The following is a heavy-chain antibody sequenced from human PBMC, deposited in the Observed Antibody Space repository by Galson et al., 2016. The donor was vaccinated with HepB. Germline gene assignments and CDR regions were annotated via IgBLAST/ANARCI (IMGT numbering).Heavy chain of an antibody. Sequence: CAISGDSVSNNSAAWNWIRQSPSRGLEWLGRTFYRSKWYDDYAISVKSRITIIPDTSKNQFSLQLNSVTPEDTAVYYCVRDSGGSLLGMDVWGQGTTVTVS. CDR1: GDSVSNNSAA. V-gene: IGHV6-1*01. CDR3: VRDSGGSLLGMDV. D-gene: IGHD2-15*01. J-gene: IGHJ6*02. CDR2: TFYRSKWYD.